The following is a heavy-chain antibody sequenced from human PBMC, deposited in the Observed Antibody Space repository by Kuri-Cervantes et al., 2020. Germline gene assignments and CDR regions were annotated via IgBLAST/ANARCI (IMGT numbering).Heavy chain of an antibody. CDR1: GYTFTGYY. V-gene: IGHV1-2*02. Sequence: ASVKVSCKASGYTFTGYYMHWLRQAPGQGLEWMGWINPNSGGTNYAQNFQDRVTITRDRSMSTAYMELSSLRSEDTAVYYCARVDYGGNLDYWGQGTLVTVSS. CDR3: ARVDYGGNLDY. D-gene: IGHD4-23*01. CDR2: INPNSGGT. J-gene: IGHJ4*02.